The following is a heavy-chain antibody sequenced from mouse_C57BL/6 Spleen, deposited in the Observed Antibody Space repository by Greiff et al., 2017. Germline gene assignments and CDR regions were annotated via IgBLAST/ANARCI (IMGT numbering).Heavy chain of an antibody. CDR3: AREGNYVPDYFDY. V-gene: IGHV3-6*01. Sequence: EVKVEESGPGLVKPSQSLSLTCSVTGYSITSGYYWNWIRQFPGNKLEWMGYISYDGSNNYNPSLKNLISITRDTSKNQFFLKLNSVTTEDTATYYCAREGNYVPDYFDYWGQGTTLTVSS. CDR2: ISYDGSN. J-gene: IGHJ2*01. CDR1: GYSITSGYY. D-gene: IGHD2-1*01.